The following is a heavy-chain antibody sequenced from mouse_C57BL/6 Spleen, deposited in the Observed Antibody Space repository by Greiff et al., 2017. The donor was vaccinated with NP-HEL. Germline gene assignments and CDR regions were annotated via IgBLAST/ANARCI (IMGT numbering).Heavy chain of an antibody. D-gene: IGHD2-4*01. Sequence: QVQLQQSGAELVRPGSSVKLSCKASGYTFTSYWMDWVKQRPGQGLEWIGNIYPSDSETHYNQKFKDKATLTVDKSSITAYMQISSLTSEDSAVYYCARDDYDGVSYWGQGTLVTVSA. CDR3: ARDDYDGVSY. J-gene: IGHJ3*01. CDR1: GYTFTSYW. V-gene: IGHV1-61*01. CDR2: IYPSDSET.